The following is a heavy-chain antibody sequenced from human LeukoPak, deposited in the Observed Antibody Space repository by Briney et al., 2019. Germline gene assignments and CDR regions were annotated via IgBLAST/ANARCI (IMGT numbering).Heavy chain of an antibody. V-gene: IGHV3-21*01. D-gene: IGHD1-26*01. CDR2: ITSSSSYT. Sequence: GGSLRLSCAASGFTFSTYNMNWVRQAPGKGLEWVSSITSSSSYTFYADSVKGRFTISRDNAKNSLYLQMNSLRAEDTAVYYCARPRVGATGWFDPWGQGTLVTVSS. CDR3: ARPRVGATGWFDP. J-gene: IGHJ5*02. CDR1: GFTFSTYN.